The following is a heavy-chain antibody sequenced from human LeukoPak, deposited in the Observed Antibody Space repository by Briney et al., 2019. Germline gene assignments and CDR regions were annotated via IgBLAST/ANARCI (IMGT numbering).Heavy chain of an antibody. CDR3: ARVPILTGYSQGGWFDP. Sequence: GASVKVSCKASGYTFTSYYMHWVRQAPGQGLEWMGIINPSGGSTSYAQKFQGRVTMTRDTSTSTVYMELSSLRSEDTAVYYCARVPILTGYSQGGWFDPWGQRTLVTVSS. V-gene: IGHV1-46*01. CDR1: GYTFTSYY. CDR2: INPSGGST. J-gene: IGHJ5*02. D-gene: IGHD3-9*01.